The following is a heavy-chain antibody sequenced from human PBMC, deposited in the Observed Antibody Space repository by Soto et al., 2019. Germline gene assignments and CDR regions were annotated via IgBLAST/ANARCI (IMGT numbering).Heavy chain of an antibody. V-gene: IGHV4-31*03. CDR1: GGSISSGGYY. J-gene: IGHJ4*02. Sequence: SETLSLTCTVSGGSISSGGYYWSWIRQHPGKGLEWIGYIYYSGSTYYNPSLKSRVTISVDTSKNQFSLKLSSVTAADTAVYYCARDLTGRGATVDYWGQGTLVTVSS. CDR2: IYYSGST. CDR3: ARDLTGRGATVDY. D-gene: IGHD1-26*01.